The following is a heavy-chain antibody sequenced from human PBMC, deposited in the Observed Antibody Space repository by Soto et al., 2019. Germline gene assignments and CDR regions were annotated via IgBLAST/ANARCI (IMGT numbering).Heavy chain of an antibody. V-gene: IGHV1-69*13. CDR1: GGTFSSYA. J-gene: IGHJ4*02. CDR3: ARRYYGSGSYYSFDY. D-gene: IGHD3-10*01. CDR2: IIPIFGTA. Sequence: ASVEVSCKASGGTFSSYAISWVRQAPGQGLEWMGGIIPIFGTANYAQKFQGRVTITADESTSTAYMELSSLRSEDTAVYYCARRYYGSGSYYSFDYWGQGTLVTVSS.